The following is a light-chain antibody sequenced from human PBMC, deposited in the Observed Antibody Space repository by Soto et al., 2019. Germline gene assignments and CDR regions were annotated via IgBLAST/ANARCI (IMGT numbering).Light chain of an antibody. Sequence: SYELTQPSSVSVSPGQTASITCSGDKLGDKYASWYQQKPGQSPVLVIYQDHKRPSGIPGRFSGSVSGNTATLTISWIQATDEGDYYCQAWDSSAAFFGGGTKVTVL. J-gene: IGLJ2*01. CDR2: QDH. V-gene: IGLV3-1*01. CDR3: QAWDSSAAF. CDR1: KLGDKY.